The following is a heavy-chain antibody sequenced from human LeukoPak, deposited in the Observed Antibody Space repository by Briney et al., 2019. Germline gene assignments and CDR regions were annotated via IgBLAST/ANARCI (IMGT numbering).Heavy chain of an antibody. CDR2: ISGNGGYT. CDR1: GFTFSSIA. Sequence: GGSLRLSCAASGFTFSSIAMSWVRQAPGKGLEWVSTISGNGGYTYYADPVKGRFTISRDNSRNTLYLQMNSLRAEDTALYYCAKDSLHRMTTVTTGAFDMWGQGTMVTVSS. D-gene: IGHD4-17*01. V-gene: IGHV3-23*01. J-gene: IGHJ3*02. CDR3: AKDSLHRMTTVTTGAFDM.